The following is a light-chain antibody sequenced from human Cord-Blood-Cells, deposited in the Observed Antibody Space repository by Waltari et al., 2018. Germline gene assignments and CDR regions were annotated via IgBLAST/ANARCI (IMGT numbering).Light chain of an antibody. Sequence: SYELTQPPSVSASPGQTAIITFPGDQLGATYACWYQQKPGQSPVPVIYQDSKRPSGIPERFSGSNAGNTATLTISGTQAMDEADYYCQAWDSSTVVFGGGTKLTVL. CDR3: QAWDSSTVV. CDR1: QLGATY. V-gene: IGLV3-1*01. J-gene: IGLJ2*01. CDR2: QDS.